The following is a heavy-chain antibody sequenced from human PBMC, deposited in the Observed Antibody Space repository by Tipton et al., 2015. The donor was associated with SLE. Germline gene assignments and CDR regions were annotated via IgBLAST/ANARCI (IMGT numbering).Heavy chain of an antibody. J-gene: IGHJ4*02. V-gene: IGHV3-11*06. D-gene: IGHD3-10*01. CDR1: GFTFSDYY. Sequence: SLRLSCAASGFTFSDYYMSWIRQAPGKGLEWVSYISSSSSYTNYADSVKGRFTISRDNSKNTLYLQMNSLRAEDTAVYYCAKEALLWFGELLGGFDYWGQGTLVTVVS. CDR2: ISSSSSYT. CDR3: AKEALLWFGELLGGFDY.